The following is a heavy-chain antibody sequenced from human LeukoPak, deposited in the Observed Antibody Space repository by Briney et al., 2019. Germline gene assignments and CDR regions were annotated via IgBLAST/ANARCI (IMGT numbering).Heavy chain of an antibody. Sequence: PRRSLRLSCAASGFTFDDYAMHWVRQAPGKGLEWVSGMSWNSGNIGYADSVKGRFTISRDNGKNSLYLQMHSLRAEDTAFYYCAKERSAYRSDWDPFEYWGQGSLVTVSS. V-gene: IGHV3-9*01. D-gene: IGHD6-19*01. CDR2: MSWNSGNI. CDR1: GFTFDDYA. J-gene: IGHJ4*02. CDR3: AKERSAYRSDWDPFEY.